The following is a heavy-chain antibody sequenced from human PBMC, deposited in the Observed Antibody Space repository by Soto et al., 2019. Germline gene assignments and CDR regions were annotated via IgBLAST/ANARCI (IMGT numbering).Heavy chain of an antibody. CDR2: ISGSGGST. J-gene: IGHJ6*03. CDR1: GFTFSSYA. D-gene: IGHD2-2*01. Sequence: GGSLRLSCAASGFTFSSYAMSWVRQAPGKGLEWVSAISGSGGSTYYADSVKGRFTISRDNSKNTLYLQMNSLRAEDTAVYYFAKAGIVVVPAAYYYHYYMDVWGKGTTVTVSS. CDR3: AKAGIVVVPAAYYYHYYMDV. V-gene: IGHV3-23*01.